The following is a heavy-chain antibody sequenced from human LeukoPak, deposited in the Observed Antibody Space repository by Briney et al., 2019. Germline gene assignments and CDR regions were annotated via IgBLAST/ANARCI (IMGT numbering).Heavy chain of an antibody. J-gene: IGHJ5*02. CDR1: GGSLSGYY. Sequence: SETLSLTCAVYGGSLSGYYWSWIRQPPGKGLEWIGEINHSGSTNYNPSLKSRVTISVDTSKNQFSLKLSSVTAADTAVYYCARDGTGCSSTSCYYNWFDPWGQGTLVTVSS. CDR2: INHSGST. V-gene: IGHV4-34*01. D-gene: IGHD2-2*01. CDR3: ARDGTGCSSTSCYYNWFDP.